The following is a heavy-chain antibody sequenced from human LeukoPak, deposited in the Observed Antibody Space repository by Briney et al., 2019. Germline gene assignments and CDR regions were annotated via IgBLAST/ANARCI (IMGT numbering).Heavy chain of an antibody. CDR1: GFTFSSYS. CDR2: ISSSSSTI. CDR3: ARDRGGSYSAIDY. D-gene: IGHD1-26*01. J-gene: IGHJ4*02. V-gene: IGHV3-48*04. Sequence: GGSLRLSCAASGFTFSSYSMNWVRQAPGKGLEWGSVISSSSSTIYYAASVKGRFTISRDNAKNSLYLQMNRLRAEDTAVYYCARDRGGSYSAIDYWGQGTLLTVSS.